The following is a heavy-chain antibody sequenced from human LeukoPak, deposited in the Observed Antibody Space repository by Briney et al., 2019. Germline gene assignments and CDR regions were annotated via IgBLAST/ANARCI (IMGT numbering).Heavy chain of an antibody. CDR3: AKASWVSTADAVL. CDR2: LRGNGDA. J-gene: IGHJ4*02. V-gene: IGHV3-23*01. CDR1: GFTFSSYA. Sequence: GGSLTLSCVASGFTFSSYAMSWVRETPARGLEWVSSLRGNGDAFYADSVKGRFTLSRDESRNTVYLQLNKLRVEDTAVYYCAKASWVSTADAVLWGQGTVVTVSS. D-gene: IGHD3-16*01.